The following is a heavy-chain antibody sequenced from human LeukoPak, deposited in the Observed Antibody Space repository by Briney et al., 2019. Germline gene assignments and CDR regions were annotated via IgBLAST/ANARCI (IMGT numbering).Heavy chain of an antibody. Sequence: ASVKVSCKASGYTFTSYDINWVRQATGQGLEWMGWMNPNSGNTGYAQKFQGRVTMTRSTSISTAYMELSSLRSEDTAVYYCARGRWFYGGNSGYWGQGTLVTVSS. V-gene: IGHV1-8*01. D-gene: IGHD4-23*01. J-gene: IGHJ4*02. CDR2: MNPNSGNT. CDR1: GYTFTSYD. CDR3: ARGRWFYGGNSGY.